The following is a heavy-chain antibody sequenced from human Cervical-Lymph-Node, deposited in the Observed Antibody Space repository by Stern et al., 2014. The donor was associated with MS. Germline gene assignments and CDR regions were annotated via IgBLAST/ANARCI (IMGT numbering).Heavy chain of an antibody. CDR3: AAIGPRMEGACFDI. J-gene: IGHJ3*02. D-gene: IGHD2-21*01. CDR2: IPPPGAT. CDR1: GAPVSSGGYY. V-gene: IGHV4-31*03. Sequence: QLQLQESGPGLVKPSQTLSLSCTVPGAPVSSGGYYWTWIRQLPGKGLEWGGYIPPPGATFYNLSLKSRFAISVDTSENQFSLKLTSVTSADTAVYYCAAIGPRMEGACFDIWGQGTMVTVSS.